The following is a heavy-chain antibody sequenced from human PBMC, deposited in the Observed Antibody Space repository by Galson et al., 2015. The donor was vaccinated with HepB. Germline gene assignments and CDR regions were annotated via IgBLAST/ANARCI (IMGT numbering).Heavy chain of an antibody. CDR1: GFTVSSNY. Sequence: SLRLSCAASGFTVSSNYMSWVRQAPGKGLEWVSVIYSGGSTYYADSVKGRFTISRDNSKNTLYLQMNSLRAEDTAVYYCARDPGAALWDNGDYDYWGQGTLVTVSS. CDR3: ARDPGAALWDNGDYDY. J-gene: IGHJ4*02. CDR2: IYSGGST. D-gene: IGHD1-26*01. V-gene: IGHV3-66*02.